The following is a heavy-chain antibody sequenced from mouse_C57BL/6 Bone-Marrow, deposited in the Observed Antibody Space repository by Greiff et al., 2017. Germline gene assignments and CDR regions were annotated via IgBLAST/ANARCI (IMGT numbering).Heavy chain of an antibody. D-gene: IGHD1-1*01. J-gene: IGHJ2*01. CDR2: IDPSDSET. CDR1: GYTFTSYW. V-gene: IGHV1-52*01. Sequence: QVQLKQPGAELVRPGSSVKLSCKASGYTFTSYWMHWVKQRPIQGLEWIGNIDPSDSETHYNQKFKDKATLTVDKSSSTAYMQLSSLTSEDSAVYYCARGIYYGTDYFDYWGQGTTLTVSS. CDR3: ARGIYYGTDYFDY.